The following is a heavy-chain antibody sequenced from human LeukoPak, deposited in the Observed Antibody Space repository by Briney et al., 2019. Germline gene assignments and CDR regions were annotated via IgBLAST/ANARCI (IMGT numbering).Heavy chain of an antibody. D-gene: IGHD1-26*01. CDR2: LSGRGLDT. J-gene: IGHJ4*02. CDR3: ASPGGVGATGDY. V-gene: IGHV3-23*01. CDR1: GFTFSSYS. Sequence: GGSLRLSCAASGFTFSSYSMNWVRQAPGKGLDWLSALSGRGLDTYYADSVQGRFTISRDESKNKLYIQMNSLRAEDTAVYYCASPGGVGATGDYWGQGTLVTVSS.